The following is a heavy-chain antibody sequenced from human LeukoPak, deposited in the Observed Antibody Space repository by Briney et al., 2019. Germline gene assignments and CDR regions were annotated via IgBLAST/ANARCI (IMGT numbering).Heavy chain of an antibody. D-gene: IGHD3-3*01. CDR1: GFTFSSYS. CDR2: ISGSGGTT. CDR3: AKRTTYYDFP. V-gene: IGHV3-23*01. Sequence: GGSLRLSCAAFGFTFSSYSMTWVRQAPGKGLEWVSAISGSGGTTYYADSVKGRFTISRDNSKNTLHLQMNSLRAEDTAVYYCAKRTTYYDFPWGQGTLVTVSS. J-gene: IGHJ5*02.